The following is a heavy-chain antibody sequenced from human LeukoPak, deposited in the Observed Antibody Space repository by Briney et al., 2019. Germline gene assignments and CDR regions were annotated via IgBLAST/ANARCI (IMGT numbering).Heavy chain of an antibody. J-gene: IGHJ4*02. CDR1: GGTFSRYA. CDR3: ASRVWDSSSWYPGADFDY. V-gene: IGHV1-69*01. D-gene: IGHD6-13*01. CDR2: IIPIFGTA. Sequence: GSSVKVSCKASGGTFSRYAISWVRQAPGQGLEWMGGIIPIFGTANYAQKFQGRVTITADESTSTAYMELSSLRSEDTAVYYCASRVWDSSSWYPGADFDYWGQGTLVTVSS.